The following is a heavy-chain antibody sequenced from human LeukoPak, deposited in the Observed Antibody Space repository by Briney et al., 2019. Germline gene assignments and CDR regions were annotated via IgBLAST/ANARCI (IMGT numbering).Heavy chain of an antibody. CDR3: TRDRDGDLYFDY. V-gene: IGHV3-49*04. Sequence: PGGSLRLSCTASGFTFGDYAMSWVRQAPGKGLEWVGFIRSKAYGGTTEYAASVKGRSTISRDDSKSIAYLQMNSLKTEDTAVYYCTRDRDGDLYFDYWGQGTLVTVSS. D-gene: IGHD4-17*01. CDR2: IRSKAYGGTT. J-gene: IGHJ4*02. CDR1: GFTFGDYA.